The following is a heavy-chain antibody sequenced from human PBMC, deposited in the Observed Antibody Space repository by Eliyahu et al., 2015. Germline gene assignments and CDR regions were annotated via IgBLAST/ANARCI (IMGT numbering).Heavy chain of an antibody. J-gene: IGHJ4*02. V-gene: IGHV4-34*01. CDR1: GGSFSGYY. Sequence: QVQLQQWGAGLLKPSETLSLTCXVYGGSFSGYYWXWIRQPPGKGLEWIGEINHSGSTNYNPSLKSRVTISVDTSKNQFSLKLSSVTAADTAVYYCASRNYGSGNWDYWGQGTLVTVSS. D-gene: IGHD3-10*01. CDR2: INHSGST. CDR3: ASRNYGSGNWDY.